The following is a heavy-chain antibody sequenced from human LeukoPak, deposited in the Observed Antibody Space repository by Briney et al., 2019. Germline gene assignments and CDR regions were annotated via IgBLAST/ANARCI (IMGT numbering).Heavy chain of an antibody. J-gene: IGHJ6*03. Sequence: GRSLRLSCAASGFTFSSYAMHWVRQAPGKGLEWVAVISYDGSNKYYADSVKGRFTISRDNSKNTLYLQMNSLRAEDTAVYYCARGRDGHGGYYSYMDVWGIGTTVTVSS. V-gene: IGHV3-30*04. D-gene: IGHD5-24*01. CDR3: ARGRDGHGGYYSYMDV. CDR2: ISYDGSNK. CDR1: GFTFSSYA.